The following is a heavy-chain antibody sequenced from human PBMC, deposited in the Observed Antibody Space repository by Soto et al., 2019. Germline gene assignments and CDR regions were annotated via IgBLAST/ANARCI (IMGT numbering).Heavy chain of an antibody. CDR1: GFTFSSYA. CDR3: AKDRGYYDSSGYYYFDY. Sequence: PGGSLRLSCAASGFTFSSYAMSWVRQAPGKGLEWVAVITYNGSSKYYADSVKGRFTISRDNSKNTLYLQMNSLRAEDTAVYYCAKDRGYYDSSGYYYFDYWGQGTLVTVSS. D-gene: IGHD3-22*01. CDR2: ITYNGSSK. V-gene: IGHV3-30*18. J-gene: IGHJ4*02.